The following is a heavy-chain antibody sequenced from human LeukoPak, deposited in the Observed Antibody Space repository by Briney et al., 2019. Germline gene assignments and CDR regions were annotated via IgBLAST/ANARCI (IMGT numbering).Heavy chain of an antibody. D-gene: IGHD2-15*01. CDR1: GGSISSYH. Sequence: SETLSLTCTVSGGSISSYHWSWIRQPPGKGLEWIGYIYYSGSTNYNLSLKSRVTISVDTSKNQFSLKLSSVTAADTAVYYCARLVVAATNWFDPWGQGTLVTVSS. CDR3: ARLVVAATNWFDP. V-gene: IGHV4-59*01. CDR2: IYYSGST. J-gene: IGHJ5*02.